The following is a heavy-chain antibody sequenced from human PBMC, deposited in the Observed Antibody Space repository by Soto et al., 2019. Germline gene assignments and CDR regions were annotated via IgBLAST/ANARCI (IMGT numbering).Heavy chain of an antibody. D-gene: IGHD3-16*02. CDR2: IYYSGST. CDR3: ARAEFGGVIGFDP. CDR1: GGSISSGDYY. V-gene: IGHV4-30-4*01. J-gene: IGHJ5*02. Sequence: PSETLSLTCTVPGGSISSGDYYWSWIRQPPGKGLEWIGYIYYSGSTYYNPSLKSRVTISVDTSKNQFSLKLSSVTAADTAVYYCARAEFGGVIGFDPWGQGTLVTVSS.